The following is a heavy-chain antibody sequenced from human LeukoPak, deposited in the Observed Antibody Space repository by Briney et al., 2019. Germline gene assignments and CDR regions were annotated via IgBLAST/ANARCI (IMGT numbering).Heavy chain of an antibody. Sequence: GGSLRLSCAASGFTFSSYGMHWVRQAPGKGLEWVAFIRYDGSNKYYADSVKGRFTISRDNSKNTLYLQMNSLRAEDTAVYYCATQLEVILYYFDYWGQGTLVTVSS. V-gene: IGHV3-30*02. CDR2: IRYDGSNK. J-gene: IGHJ4*02. CDR1: GFTFSSYG. D-gene: IGHD3-16*02. CDR3: ATQLEVILYYFDY.